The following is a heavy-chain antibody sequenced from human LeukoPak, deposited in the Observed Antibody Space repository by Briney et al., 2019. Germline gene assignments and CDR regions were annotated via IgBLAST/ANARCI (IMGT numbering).Heavy chain of an antibody. D-gene: IGHD3-22*01. Sequence: ASVKVSCKASGGTFSSYAISWVRQAPGQGLEWMGGIIPIFGTANYAQKFQGRVTITTDESTSTAYMELSSLRSEDTAVYYCARDSRIDSSGYYYGKDYYFDYWGQGTLVTVSS. J-gene: IGHJ4*02. V-gene: IGHV1-69*05. CDR1: GGTFSSYA. CDR2: IIPIFGTA. CDR3: ARDSRIDSSGYYYGKDYYFDY.